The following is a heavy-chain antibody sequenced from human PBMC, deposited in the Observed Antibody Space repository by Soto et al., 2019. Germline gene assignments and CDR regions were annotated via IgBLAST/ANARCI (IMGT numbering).Heavy chain of an antibody. CDR1: GYTFTSYD. V-gene: IGHV1-8*01. J-gene: IGHJ4*02. Sequence: ASVKVSCKASGYTFTSYDISWVRQATGQGLEWMGWMNPNSGNTDYAQKLQGRVTITTDESTSTAYMELSSLRSEDTAVYYCASQILSEGRDTGLSDYWGQGTLVTVSS. D-gene: IGHD3-10*01. CDR2: MNPNSGNT. CDR3: ASQILSEGRDTGLSDY.